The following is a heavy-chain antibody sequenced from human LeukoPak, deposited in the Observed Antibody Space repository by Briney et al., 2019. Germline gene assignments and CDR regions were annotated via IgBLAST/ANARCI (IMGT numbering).Heavy chain of an antibody. CDR3: ARGKVVTAIYNWFDP. CDR1: GYTFTSYY. J-gene: IGHJ5*02. V-gene: IGHV1-46*01. Sequence: ASVKVSCKASGYTFTSYYIHWVRQAPGQGLEWMGIINPSGGGTSYAQKFQGRVTMTRDMSTSTVYMELSSLRSEDTAVYYCARGKVVTAIYNWFDPWGQGTLVTVSS. CDR2: INPSGGGT. D-gene: IGHD2-21*02.